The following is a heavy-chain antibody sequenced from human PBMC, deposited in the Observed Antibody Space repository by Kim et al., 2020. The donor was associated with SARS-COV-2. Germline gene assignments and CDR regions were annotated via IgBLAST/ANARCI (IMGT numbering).Heavy chain of an antibody. D-gene: IGHD6-13*01. CDR1: GCSISSSSYY. J-gene: IGHJ4*02. CDR3: ARLGPRPIAAADY. CDR2: IYYSGSST. Sequence: SETLSLTCTVSGCSISSSSYYWGWIRQPPGKGLEWIGSIYYSGSSTYYNPSLKSRVTISVDTSKNQFSLKLSSVTAADTAVYYCARLGPRPIAAADYWGQGTLVTVSS. V-gene: IGHV4-39*01.